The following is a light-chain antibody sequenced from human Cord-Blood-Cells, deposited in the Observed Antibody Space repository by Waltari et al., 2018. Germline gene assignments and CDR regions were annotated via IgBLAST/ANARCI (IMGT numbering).Light chain of an antibody. CDR1: TSDVGSSNL. V-gene: IGLV2-23*02. CDR3: CSYAGSSTLV. CDR2: EVS. J-gene: IGLJ3*02. Sequence: SALTSPASVSGFPGKSITISCTGTTSDVGSSNLVSWYQQHPGKAPKLMIYEVSKRPSGVSNRFSGSKSGNTASLTISGLQAEDEADYYCCSYAGSSTLVFGGGTKLTIL.